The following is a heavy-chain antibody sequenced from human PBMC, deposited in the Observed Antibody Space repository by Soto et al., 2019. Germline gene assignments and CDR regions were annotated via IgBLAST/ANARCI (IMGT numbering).Heavy chain of an antibody. CDR3: ARSYSGLQLGEYFDY. D-gene: IGHD4-4*01. J-gene: IGHJ4*02. CDR2: ISSSGSTI. Sequence: PGGSLRLSCAASGFTFSDYYMSWIRQAPGKGLEWVSYISSSGSTIYYADSVKGRFTISRDNAKNSLYLQMNSPRAEDTAVYYCARSYSGLQLGEYFDYWGQGTLVTSPQ. V-gene: IGHV3-11*01. CDR1: GFTFSDYY.